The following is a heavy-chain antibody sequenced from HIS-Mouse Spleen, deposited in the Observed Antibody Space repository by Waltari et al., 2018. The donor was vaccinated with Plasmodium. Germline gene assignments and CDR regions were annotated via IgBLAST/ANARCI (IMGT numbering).Heavy chain of an antibody. V-gene: IGHV3-30*18. Sequence: VQLVESGGGVVQPGRSLRLSCAASGFTFSSYGMHWVRQAPGKGLEWVAVISYDGSNKYYADSVKGRFTISRDNSKNTLYLQMNSLRAEDTAVYYCAKVNWGDAFDIWGQGTMVTVSS. CDR2: ISYDGSNK. CDR3: AKVNWGDAFDI. D-gene: IGHD7-27*01. J-gene: IGHJ3*02. CDR1: GFTFSSYG.